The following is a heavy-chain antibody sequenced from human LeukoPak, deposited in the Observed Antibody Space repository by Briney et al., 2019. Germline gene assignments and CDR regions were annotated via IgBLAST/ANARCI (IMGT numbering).Heavy chain of an antibody. CDR2: VSGSGGTT. D-gene: IGHD3-22*01. Sequence: GGSLRLSCAASGFTFNTYAMSWVRQAPGKGLEWVSAVSGSGGTTYYADSVKGRFTISRDNSKNTLYLQMNSLRAEDTAVYYCARANYYDSSGYYYYFDYWGQGTLVTVSS. CDR3: ARANYYDSSGYYYYFDY. CDR1: GFTFNTYA. V-gene: IGHV3-23*01. J-gene: IGHJ4*02.